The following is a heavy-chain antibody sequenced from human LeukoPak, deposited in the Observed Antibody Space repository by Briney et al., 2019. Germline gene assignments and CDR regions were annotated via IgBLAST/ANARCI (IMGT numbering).Heavy chain of an antibody. Sequence: SETLSLTCDVSAGSVTSTNWWSWVRQPPGQGLEWIGEISLTGLTHYNPSLESRVTVSLDKSKNQLSLILTSVTSADTAVYYCSRENGAFSPFGYWGQGTLVTVLS. V-gene: IGHV4-4*02. J-gene: IGHJ4*02. CDR2: ISLTGLT. CDR1: AGSVTSTNW. CDR3: SRENGAFSPFGY. D-gene: IGHD2-8*01.